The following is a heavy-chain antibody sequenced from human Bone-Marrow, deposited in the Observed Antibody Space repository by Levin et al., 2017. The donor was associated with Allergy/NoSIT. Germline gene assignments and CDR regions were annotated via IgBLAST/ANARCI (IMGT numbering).Heavy chain of an antibody. V-gene: IGHV4-4*02. CDR1: GGSITSNNW. D-gene: IGHD4-17*01. J-gene: IGHJ4*02. CDR2: VYHSGST. CDR3: ARDTVTTGLFGY. Sequence: SETLSLTCDVSGGSITSNNWWSWVRQSPGKGLEWIGEVYHSGSTNYNPSLEGRATVSVDTSKNQFSLKLTSMTAADTARYYCARDTVTTGLFGYWGQGILVTVSS.